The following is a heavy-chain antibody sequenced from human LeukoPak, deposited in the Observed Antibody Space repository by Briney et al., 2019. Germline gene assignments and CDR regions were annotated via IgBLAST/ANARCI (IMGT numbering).Heavy chain of an antibody. CDR2: INHSGST. CDR3: ARALLWLGEYFDY. D-gene: IGHD3-10*01. V-gene: IGHV4-34*01. J-gene: IGHJ4*02. CDR1: GGSFSGYY. Sequence: SETLSLTCAVYGGSFSGYYWSWIRQPPGKGLEWIGEINHSGSTNYNPSLKSRVTISVDTSKNQFSLKLSSVTAADTAVYYCARALLWLGEYFDYWGQGTLVTVSS.